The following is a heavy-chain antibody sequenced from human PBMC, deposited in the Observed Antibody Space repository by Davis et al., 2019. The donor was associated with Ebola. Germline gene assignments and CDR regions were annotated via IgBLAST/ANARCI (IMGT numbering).Heavy chain of an antibody. J-gene: IGHJ2*01. CDR2: VILKSGAT. D-gene: IGHD1-26*01. V-gene: IGHV1-2*06. CDR3: AKRDSGGLPYFVL. CDR1: GYTFTDYN. Sequence: ASVKVSCKASGYTFTDYNIHWMRQAPGQGLEWLGRVILKSGATNYAQKFQGRVTMTRDTSISTVYMELSSLRYDDTAVYYCAKRDSGGLPYFVLWGRGTLVTVSS.